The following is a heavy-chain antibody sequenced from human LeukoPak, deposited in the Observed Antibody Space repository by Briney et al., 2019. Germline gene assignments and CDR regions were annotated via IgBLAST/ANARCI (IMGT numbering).Heavy chain of an antibody. CDR2: MKYGGSEK. CDR1: GFTFSSYW. CDR3: ARDVAAAGLFFDN. D-gene: IGHD6-13*01. Sequence: PGGSLRLSCAASGFTFSSYWMSWVRQAPGKGLEWVANMKYGGSEKDYVDSVKGRFTISRDNDKNSLYLQMNSLRAEDTAVYYCARDVAAAGLFFDNWGQGTLVTVSS. V-gene: IGHV3-7*01. J-gene: IGHJ4*02.